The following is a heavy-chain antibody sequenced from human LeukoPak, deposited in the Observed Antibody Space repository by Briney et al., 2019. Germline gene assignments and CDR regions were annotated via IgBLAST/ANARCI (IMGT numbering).Heavy chain of an antibody. CDR3: ARALSWTTISDYSMDV. CDR1: GYTFTSYD. V-gene: IGHV1-8*01. CDR2: MNPNSGNT. D-gene: IGHD2/OR15-2a*01. Sequence: ASVKVSCKASGYTFTSYDINWVRQATGQGLEWLGWMNPNSGNTGYAQKFQGRVTMTKNTSITTAYMELSSLRSEDTAVYYCARALSWTTISDYSMDVWGKGTTVTVSS. J-gene: IGHJ6*03.